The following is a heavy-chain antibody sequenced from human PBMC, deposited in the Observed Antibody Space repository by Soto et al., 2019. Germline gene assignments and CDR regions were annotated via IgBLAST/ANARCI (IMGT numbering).Heavy chain of an antibody. D-gene: IGHD6-19*01. CDR1: GYTFTSYA. V-gene: IGHV1-3*01. CDR2: INAGNGNT. Sequence: QVQLVQSGAEVKKPGASVKVSCKASGYTFTSYAMHWVRQAPGQRLEWMGWINAGNGNTKYSQKFQGRVTITRDTSASTAYMELSSLRSEDTAVYYWAISSGWYYVSYWGQGTLVTVSS. J-gene: IGHJ4*02. CDR3: AISSGWYYVSY.